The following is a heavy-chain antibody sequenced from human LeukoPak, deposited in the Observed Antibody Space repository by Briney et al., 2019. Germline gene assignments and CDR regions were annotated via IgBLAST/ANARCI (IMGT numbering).Heavy chain of an antibody. V-gene: IGHV3-7*01. CDR3: ARDLNDILTGYRYDLFDY. CDR1: GFTFSSYW. D-gene: IGHD3-9*01. Sequence: PGGSLRLSCAASGFTFSSYWMTWVRQAPGKGLEWVANIKQDGSEKFYVDSVKGRFTISRDNAKNSLYLQMNSLRAEDTAVYYCARDLNDILTGYRYDLFDYWGQGTLVTVSS. CDR2: IKQDGSEK. J-gene: IGHJ4*02.